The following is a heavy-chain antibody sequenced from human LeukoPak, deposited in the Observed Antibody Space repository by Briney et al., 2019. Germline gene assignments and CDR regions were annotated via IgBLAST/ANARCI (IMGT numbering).Heavy chain of an antibody. J-gene: IGHJ3*02. D-gene: IGHD3-16*01. V-gene: IGHV1-69*04. Sequence: GASVKVSCKASRGTFSSYAISWVRQAPGQGLEWMGRIIPILGIANYAQKFQGRVTITADKSTSTAYMELSSLRSEDTAVYYCARDEGGDVGAFDIWGQGTMVTVSS. CDR3: ARDEGGDVGAFDI. CDR1: RGTFSSYA. CDR2: IIPILGIA.